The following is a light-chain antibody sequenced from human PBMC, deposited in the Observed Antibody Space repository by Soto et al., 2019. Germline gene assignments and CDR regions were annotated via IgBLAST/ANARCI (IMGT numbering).Light chain of an antibody. V-gene: IGLV7-43*01. CDR1: TGAVTSDHH. CDR3: LLYSGGVHI. Sequence: QAVVTQEPSLTVSPGGTVTLTCASSTGAVTSDHHPNWFQQKPGQAPMPLIYRTTNKHSWTPGRFSGSLLGGKAALTLSGAQSEDEAEYYCLLYSGGVHIFGGGTKLTVL. J-gene: IGLJ2*01. CDR2: RTT.